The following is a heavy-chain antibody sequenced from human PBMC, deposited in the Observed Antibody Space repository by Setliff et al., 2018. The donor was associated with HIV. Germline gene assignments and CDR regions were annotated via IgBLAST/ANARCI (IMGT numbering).Heavy chain of an antibody. J-gene: IGHJ6*02. CDR1: GFTFTSHG. V-gene: IGHV3-30*02. CDR3: AKDQTMEAFYYYYGMDV. CDR2: IRYAGNNK. D-gene: IGHD3-10*01. Sequence: PGGSLRLSCAASGFTFTSHGMHWVRQAPGKGLEWVSFIRYAGNNKYYTESVKGRFTIARDNSKNTMNLQMNSLRGEDTAVYYCAKDQTMEAFYYYYGMDVWGQGTTVTVSS.